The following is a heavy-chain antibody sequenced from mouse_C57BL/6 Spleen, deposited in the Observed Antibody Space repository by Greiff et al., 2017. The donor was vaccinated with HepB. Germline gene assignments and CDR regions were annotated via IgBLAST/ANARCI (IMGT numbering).Heavy chain of an antibody. D-gene: IGHD6-5*01. J-gene: IGHJ2*01. CDR3: ETYCRGVFVY. Sequence: QVQLQQPGAELVKPGASVKLSCKASGYTFTSYWMHWVKQRPGQGLEWIGMIHPNSGSTNYNEKFKSKATLTVDKSSSTAYMQLSSLTSEDSAVYYCETYCRGVFVYGGQGTTLTVFS. CDR1: GYTFTSYW. CDR2: IHPNSGST. V-gene: IGHV1-64*01.